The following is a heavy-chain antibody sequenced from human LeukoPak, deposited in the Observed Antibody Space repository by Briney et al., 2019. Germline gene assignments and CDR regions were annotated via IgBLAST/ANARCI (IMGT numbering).Heavy chain of an antibody. CDR2: ISGSGGST. CDR3: AKDVAVAGDY. J-gene: IGHJ4*02. CDR1: GFTLSSYA. Sequence: GGALRLSCATPGFTLSSYAMSWGRQAPGKGLEWVSAISGSGGSTYYADSVKGRFTISRGNSKNTLYLQMNSLRAEDTAVYYCAKDVAVAGDYWGQRTLVTFSS. D-gene: IGHD6-19*01. V-gene: IGHV3-23*01.